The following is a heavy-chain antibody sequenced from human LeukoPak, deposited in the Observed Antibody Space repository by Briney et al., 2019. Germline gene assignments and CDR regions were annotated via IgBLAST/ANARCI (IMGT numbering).Heavy chain of an antibody. CDR2: INPSGGST. V-gene: IGHV1-46*01. D-gene: IGHD5-12*01. J-gene: IGHJ5*02. Sequence: ASEKVSCKASGYTFTSYYMHWVRQAPGQGLEWMGIINPSGGSTSYAQKFQGRVTMTRDMSTSTVYMELSRLRSDDTAVYYCARAEVATTRFDPWGQGTLVTVSS. CDR1: GYTFTSYY. CDR3: ARAEVATTRFDP.